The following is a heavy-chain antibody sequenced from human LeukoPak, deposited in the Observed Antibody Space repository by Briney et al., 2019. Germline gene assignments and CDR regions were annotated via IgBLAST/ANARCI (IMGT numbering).Heavy chain of an antibody. CDR3: ARANLGHAFDI. CDR2: INPNSGGT. J-gene: IGHJ3*02. V-gene: IGHV1-2*02. D-gene: IGHD7-27*01. CDR1: GYTFTGYY. Sequence: ASVKVSCKASGYTFTGYYMHWVRQAPGQGLEWMGWINPNSGGTNYAQKFQGRVTMTRDTSISTAYMELSSLRSEDTAVYYCARANLGHAFDIWGQGTMVTVSS.